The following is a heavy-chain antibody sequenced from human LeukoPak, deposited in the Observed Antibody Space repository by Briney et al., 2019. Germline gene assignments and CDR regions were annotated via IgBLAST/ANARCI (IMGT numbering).Heavy chain of an antibody. J-gene: IGHJ3*02. D-gene: IGHD6-13*01. CDR2: ISYDGSNK. V-gene: IGHV3-30*04. CDR1: GFTFSSYA. Sequence: GGSLRLSCAASGFTFSSYAMHWVRQAPGKGLEWVAVISYDGSNKYYADSVKGRFTISRDNSKNTLYLQMNSLRAEDTAVDYCAREDVQGQQLVDAFDIWGQGTMVTVSS. CDR3: AREDVQGQQLVDAFDI.